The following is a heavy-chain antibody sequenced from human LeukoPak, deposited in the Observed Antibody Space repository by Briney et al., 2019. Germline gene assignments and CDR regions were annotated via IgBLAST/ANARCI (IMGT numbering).Heavy chain of an antibody. D-gene: IGHD6-6*01. Sequence: GGSLRLSCAASGFTFSSYAMHWVRQAPGKGLEWVAVISYDGSNKYYADSVKGRFTISRDNSKNTLYLQMNSLRAEDTAVYYCARDNVGPGSSSVGCDYWGQGTLVTVSS. CDR1: GFTFSSYA. J-gene: IGHJ4*02. CDR3: ARDNVGPGSSSVGCDY. CDR2: ISYDGSNK. V-gene: IGHV3-30-3*01.